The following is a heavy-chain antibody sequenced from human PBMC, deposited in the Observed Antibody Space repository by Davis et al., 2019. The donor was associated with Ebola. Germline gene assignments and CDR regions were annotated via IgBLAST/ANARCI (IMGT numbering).Heavy chain of an antibody. CDR1: GFTFSSYA. Sequence: GESLKISCAASGFTFSSYAMHWVRQAPGQRLEWMGWINAGNGNTKYSQKFQGRVTITRDTSASTAYMELNSLRSEDTAVYYCARATGLDYWGQGTLVTVSS. J-gene: IGHJ4*02. CDR2: INAGNGNT. D-gene: IGHD1-14*01. CDR3: ARATGLDY. V-gene: IGHV1-3*01.